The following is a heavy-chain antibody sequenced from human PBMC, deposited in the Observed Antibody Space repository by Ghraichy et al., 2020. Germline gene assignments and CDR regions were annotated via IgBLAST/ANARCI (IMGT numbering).Heavy chain of an antibody. Sequence: GESLNISCKGSGYSFTSYWIGWVRQMPGKGLEWMGIIYPGDSDTRYSPSFQGQVTISADKSISTAYLQWSSLKASDTAMYYCARTNNHPVSGYYYGMDVWGQGTTVTVSS. V-gene: IGHV5-51*01. J-gene: IGHJ6*02. CDR2: IYPGDSDT. CDR1: GYSFTSYW. CDR3: ARTNNHPVSGYYYGMDV. D-gene: IGHD1/OR15-1a*01.